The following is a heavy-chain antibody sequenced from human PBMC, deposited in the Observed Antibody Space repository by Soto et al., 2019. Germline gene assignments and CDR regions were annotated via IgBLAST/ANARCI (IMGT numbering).Heavy chain of an antibody. CDR1: GASINNYY. V-gene: IGHV4-59*01. Sequence: TLSLTCTVSGASINNYYWSWIRQPPGKGLEWIGYISYSGSTNYNPSLKSRVTISFDASKNEISLQVRSATAADAAVYYCARDLKEYCSDGKCNWFDPWGQGTLVTVS. CDR2: ISYSGST. CDR3: ARDLKEYCSDGKCNWFDP. J-gene: IGHJ5*02. D-gene: IGHD2-15*01.